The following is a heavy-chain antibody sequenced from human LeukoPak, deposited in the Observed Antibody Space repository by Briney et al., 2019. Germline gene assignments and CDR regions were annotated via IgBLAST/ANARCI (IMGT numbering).Heavy chain of an antibody. D-gene: IGHD3-22*01. J-gene: IGHJ4*02. CDR2: ISGSGSST. CDR1: GFTFSNYA. CDR3: ARAYYYDSSGYYDY. V-gene: IGHV3-23*01. Sequence: GGSLRLSCAASGFTFSNYAMTWVRQAPGKGLEWVSGISGSGSSTYYADSVKGRFTISRDNSKNTLYLQMNSLRAEDTAVYYCARAYYYDSSGYYDYWGQGTLVTVSS.